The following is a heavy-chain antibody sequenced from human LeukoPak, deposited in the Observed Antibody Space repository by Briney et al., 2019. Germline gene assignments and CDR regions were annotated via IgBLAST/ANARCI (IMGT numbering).Heavy chain of an antibody. V-gene: IGHV3-7*03. D-gene: IGHD6-13*01. Sequence: PGGSLRLSCAASGFTFSNYWMTWVRQAPGKGLEWVANIKQDGSEKYYVDSVKGRFTISRDNAKTSLYLQMNSLRAEDTAVYYCASIVMYSSSWYFGYWGQGTLVTVSS. CDR3: ASIVMYSSSWYFGY. CDR1: GFTFSNYW. CDR2: IKQDGSEK. J-gene: IGHJ4*02.